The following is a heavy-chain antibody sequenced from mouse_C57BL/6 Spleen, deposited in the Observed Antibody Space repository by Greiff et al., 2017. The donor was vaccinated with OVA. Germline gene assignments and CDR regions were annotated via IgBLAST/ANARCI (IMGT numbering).Heavy chain of an antibody. D-gene: IGHD2-4*01. CDR1: GFTFSSYA. CDR3: ARDGDDYDGEDVFDY. J-gene: IGHJ2*01. V-gene: IGHV5-4*01. Sequence: DVMLVESGGGLVKPGGSLKLSCAASGFTFSSYAMSWVRQTPEKRLEWVATISDGGSYTYYPDNVKGRFTISRDNAKNNLYLQMSHLKSEDTAMYYCARDGDDYDGEDVFDYWGQGTTLTVSS. CDR2: ISDGGSYT.